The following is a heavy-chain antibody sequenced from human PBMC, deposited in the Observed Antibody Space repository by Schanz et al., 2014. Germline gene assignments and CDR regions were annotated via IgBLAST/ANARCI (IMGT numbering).Heavy chain of an antibody. CDR3: ARDASSSDYHLAH. CDR2: INWSDGGST. Sequence: VQLVESGGGVVQPGRSLRLSCAASGFTFSSYGMHWVRQVPGKGLEWVSRINWSDGGSTGYADSVRGRFTISRDNAKNSLYLEMNSLRVEDTAFYYCARDASSSDYHLAHWGQGTLVTVSS. J-gene: IGHJ4*02. V-gene: IGHV3-20*04. CDR1: GFTFSSYG. D-gene: IGHD3-22*01.